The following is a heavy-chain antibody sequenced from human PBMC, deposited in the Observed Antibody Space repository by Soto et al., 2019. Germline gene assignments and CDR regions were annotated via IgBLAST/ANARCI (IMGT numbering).Heavy chain of an antibody. CDR3: ARTSGSLRNFDY. CDR1: GVSFSGYY. D-gene: IGHD3-10*01. J-gene: IGHJ4*02. Sequence: PSETLSLTCAVYGVSFSGYYCSWIRQLPGKGLEWIGYIYSSGSTYYNPSLKSRVTISVDTSNNQFSLRLTSVTAADTAVYYCARTSGSLRNFDYWGQGTLVTVSS. CDR2: IYSSGST. V-gene: IGHV4-31*11.